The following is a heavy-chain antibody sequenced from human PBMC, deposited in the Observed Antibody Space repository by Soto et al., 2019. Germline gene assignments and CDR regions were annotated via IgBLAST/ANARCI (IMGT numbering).Heavy chain of an antibody. CDR3: ASRFVYPWFDP. CDR2: FDPEDGET. J-gene: IGHJ5*02. V-gene: IGHV1-24*01. CDR1: GGTFSSYA. D-gene: IGHD3-16*01. Sequence: ASVKVSCKASGGTFSSYAISWVRQAPGKGLEWMGGFDPEDGETIYAQKFQGRVTMTEDTSTDTAYMELSSLRSEDTAVYYCASRFVYPWFDPWGQGTLVTVSS.